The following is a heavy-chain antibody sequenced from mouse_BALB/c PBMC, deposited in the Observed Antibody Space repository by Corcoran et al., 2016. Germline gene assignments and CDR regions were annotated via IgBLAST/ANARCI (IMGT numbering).Heavy chain of an antibody. V-gene: IGHV1-26*01. CDR3: ARSGYYGNYFAY. Sequence: EVQLQQSGPELVKPGASVKISCKASGYSFTGYYMHWVKQSHVKSLEWIGRINPYNGATSYNQNFKDKASLTVDKSSSTAYMELHSLTSEDSAVYYCARSGYYGNYFAYWGQGTLVTVSA. CDR2: INPYNGAT. J-gene: IGHJ3*01. D-gene: IGHD2-1*01. CDR1: GYSFTGYY.